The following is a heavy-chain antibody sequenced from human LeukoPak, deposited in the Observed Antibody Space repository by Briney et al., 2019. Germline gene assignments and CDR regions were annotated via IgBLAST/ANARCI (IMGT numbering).Heavy chain of an antibody. V-gene: IGHV4-30-2*01. Sequence: SQTLSLTCAVSGGSISSGGYSWSWIRQPPGKGLEWIGYIYHSGSAYYNPSLKSRVTISVGRFKNQFSLKLSSVTAADTAVYYCARASPINWNYGWFDPWGQGTLVTVSS. J-gene: IGHJ5*02. CDR3: ARASPINWNYGWFDP. CDR2: IYHSGSA. CDR1: GGSISSGGYS. D-gene: IGHD1-7*01.